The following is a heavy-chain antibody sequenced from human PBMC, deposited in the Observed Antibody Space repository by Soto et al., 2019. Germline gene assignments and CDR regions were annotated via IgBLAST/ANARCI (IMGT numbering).Heavy chain of an antibody. J-gene: IGHJ6*03. CDR1: GGSFSGYY. CDR3: ARVTGNGGVLNGSYYMDV. D-gene: IGHD3-10*01. Sequence: SETLSLTCAVYGGSFSGYYWSWIRQPPGKGLEWIGEINHSGSTNYNPSLKSQVIISVDTSKNQFSLKLNSVTAADTAVYYCARVTGNGGVLNGSYYMDVWGKGTTVTVSS. V-gene: IGHV4-34*01. CDR2: INHSGST.